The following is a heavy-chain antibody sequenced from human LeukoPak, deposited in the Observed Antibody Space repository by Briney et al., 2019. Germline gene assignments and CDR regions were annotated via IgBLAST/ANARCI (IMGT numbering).Heavy chain of an antibody. D-gene: IGHD1-26*01. CDR1: GDSVSNTGAG. CDR2: TYYRSKWYN. Sequence: SQTLSLTCAISGDSVSNTGAGWHWIRQSPSRGLEWLGRTYYRSKWYNSSAVSVKGRITINPHTSKNQFSLQLNSVSPEDTAVYYCARGGSYSFDPWGQGTLVTVSS. J-gene: IGHJ5*02. V-gene: IGHV6-1*01. CDR3: ARGGSYSFDP.